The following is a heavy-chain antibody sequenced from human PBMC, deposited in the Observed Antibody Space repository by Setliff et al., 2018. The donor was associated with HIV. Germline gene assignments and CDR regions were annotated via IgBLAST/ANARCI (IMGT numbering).Heavy chain of an antibody. CDR3: AREFVALGNHFDK. Sequence: GGSLRLSCAAAGFTFSTSEMNWVRQAPGKGLEWISYISSTGAIIYYADSVRGRFTISTDNAKNSVYLQMNSLRADDTALYYCAREFVALGNHFDKWGQGTLVTVSS. J-gene: IGHJ4*02. CDR1: GFTFSTSE. V-gene: IGHV3-48*03. CDR2: ISSTGAII.